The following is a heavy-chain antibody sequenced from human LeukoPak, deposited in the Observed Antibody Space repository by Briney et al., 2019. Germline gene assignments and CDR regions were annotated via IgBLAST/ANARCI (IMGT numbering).Heavy chain of an antibody. Sequence: SETLSLTCTVSGGSISSSSYYWGWIRQPPGKGLEWIGYIYYSGSTNYNPSLKSRVTISVDTSKNQFSLKLSSVTAADTAVYYCARDSTRYNWFDPWGQGTLVTVSS. CDR2: IYYSGST. V-gene: IGHV4-61*01. J-gene: IGHJ5*02. CDR3: ARDSTRYNWFDP. CDR1: GGSISSSSYY.